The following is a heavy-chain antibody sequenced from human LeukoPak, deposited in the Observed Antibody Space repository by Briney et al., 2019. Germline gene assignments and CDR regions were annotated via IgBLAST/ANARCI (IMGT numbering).Heavy chain of an antibody. V-gene: IGHV3-21*04. Sequence: GGSLRLSCAASGFTFSSYSMNWVRQAPGKGLEWVSSISSSSSYIYYADSVKGRFTISRDNAKNSLYLQMNSLKTEDTAVYYCTRLMATAMGSWGQGTLVTVSS. D-gene: IGHD5-18*01. J-gene: IGHJ5*02. CDR3: TRLMATAMGS. CDR1: GFTFSSYS. CDR2: ISSSSSYI.